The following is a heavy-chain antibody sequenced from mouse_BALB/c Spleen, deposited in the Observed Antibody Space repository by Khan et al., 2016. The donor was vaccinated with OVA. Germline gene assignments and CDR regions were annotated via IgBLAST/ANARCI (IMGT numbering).Heavy chain of an antibody. Sequence: QVQLKQSGAELARPGASVKMSCKASGYTFTSYTIHWVRQRPGQALEWIGHINPSNNYTNYNQNFKDKAALVVDKSSSTAYMQLSSLTSEDSSVYYCVREGAYRRSDGRFTYWGQGTLVTVSA. CDR2: INPSNNYT. V-gene: IGHV1-4*01. CDR3: VREGAYRRSDGRFTY. CDR1: GYTFTSYT. J-gene: IGHJ3*01. D-gene: IGHD2-14*01.